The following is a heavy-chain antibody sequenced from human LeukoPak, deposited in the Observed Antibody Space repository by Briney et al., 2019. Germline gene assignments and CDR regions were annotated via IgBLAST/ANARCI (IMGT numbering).Heavy chain of an antibody. CDR2: IRSKAYGGTT. V-gene: IGHV3-49*03. Sequence: GSLRLSCAASGFTFSDYYRSWIRQAPGKGLEWVGLIRSKAYGGTTESAASVKGRFSISRDDSKSIAYLQMNSLKTEDTAVYYCTSCRGTGRPIDYWGQGTLVTVSS. CDR1: GFTFSDYY. CDR3: TSCRGTGRPIDY. D-gene: IGHD1-1*01. J-gene: IGHJ4*02.